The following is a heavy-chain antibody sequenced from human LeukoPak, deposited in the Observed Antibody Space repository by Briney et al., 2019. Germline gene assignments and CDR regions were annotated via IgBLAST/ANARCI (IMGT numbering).Heavy chain of an antibody. CDR1: GFTFSSYG. CDR3: AKDGESGWHPRWYFDL. D-gene: IGHD6-19*01. V-gene: IGHV3-33*06. Sequence: PGGSLRLSCAASGFTFSSYGMHWVRQAPGKGLEWVAVIWYDGSNKYYADSVKGRFTISRDNSKNTLYLQMNSLRAEDTAVYYCAKDGESGWHPRWYFDLWGRGTLVTVSS. J-gene: IGHJ2*01. CDR2: IWYDGSNK.